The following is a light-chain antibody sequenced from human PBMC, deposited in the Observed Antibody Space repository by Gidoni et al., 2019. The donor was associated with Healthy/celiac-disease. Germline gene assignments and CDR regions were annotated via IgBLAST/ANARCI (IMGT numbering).Light chain of an antibody. CDR1: QSVLYSSNNKNY. Sequence: DIVMTQSPDSLPVSLGARATINCKSSQSVLYSSNNKNYLAWYQQKPGQPPKLLIYWASTRESGVPDRFSGSGSGTDFTLTISSLQAEDVAVYYCQQYYSTLTWTFGQGTKVEIK. CDR2: WAS. J-gene: IGKJ1*01. CDR3: QQYYSTLTWT. V-gene: IGKV4-1*01.